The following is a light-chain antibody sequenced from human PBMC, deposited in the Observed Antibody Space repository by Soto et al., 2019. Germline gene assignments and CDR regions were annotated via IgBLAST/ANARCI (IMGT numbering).Light chain of an antibody. CDR3: QQCNSFPWT. V-gene: IGKV1-5*03. CDR1: QSISSW. CDR2: KAS. Sequence: DIQMTQSPSTLYSSVGAGATITCRASQSISSWLAWYQQKPGRAPWLFVYKASSLESGVPSRFSGSGSGTEFTLTIRSLQPDDFATYYCQQCNSFPWTFGQGTKVDIK. J-gene: IGKJ1*01.